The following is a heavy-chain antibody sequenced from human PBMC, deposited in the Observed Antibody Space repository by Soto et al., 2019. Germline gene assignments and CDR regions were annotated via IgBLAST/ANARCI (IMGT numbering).Heavy chain of an antibody. CDR2: ISAYNGNT. CDR3: ARDLWGLDYSHARTMGV. CDR1: GYTFTSYG. Sequence: ASVKVSCKASGYTFTSYGISWVRQAPGQGLEWMGWISAYNGNTNYAQKLQGRVTMTTDTSTSTAYMELRSLRSDDTAVYYCARDLWGLDYSHARTMGVWGQGTTVTVYS. V-gene: IGHV1-18*01. D-gene: IGHD4-4*01. J-gene: IGHJ6*02.